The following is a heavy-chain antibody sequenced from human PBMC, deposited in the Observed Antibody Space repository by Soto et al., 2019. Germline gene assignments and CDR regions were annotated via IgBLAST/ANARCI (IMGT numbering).Heavy chain of an antibody. CDR3: ARDSPIGSTFSGYDDIDY. Sequence: QVQLVQSGAEVKKPGSSVKVSCKASGGAFTNDIITWVRQAPGQGLEWMGRIIPLLDITNYAQKFQGRVTITADKSTSTAYMELNSLISEETAVYYCARDSPIGSTFSGYDDIDYWGQGTLVTVSS. CDR1: GGAFTNDI. V-gene: IGHV1-69*08. J-gene: IGHJ4*02. D-gene: IGHD5-12*01. CDR2: IIPLLDIT.